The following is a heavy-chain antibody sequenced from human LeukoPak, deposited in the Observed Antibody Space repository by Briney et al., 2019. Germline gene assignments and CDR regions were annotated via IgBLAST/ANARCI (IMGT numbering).Heavy chain of an antibody. CDR2: IYSGGST. CDR3: ARTPSPYHYGHYRYYFDY. J-gene: IGHJ4*02. V-gene: IGHV3-53*01. D-gene: IGHD4-17*01. CDR1: GFTVSSNY. Sequence: GGSLRLSCAASGFTVSSNYVSWVRQAPGKGLEWVSVIYSGGSTYYADSVKGRFTISRDNSKNTLYLQMNSLRAEDTAVYYCARTPSPYHYGHYRYYFDYWGQGTLVTVSS.